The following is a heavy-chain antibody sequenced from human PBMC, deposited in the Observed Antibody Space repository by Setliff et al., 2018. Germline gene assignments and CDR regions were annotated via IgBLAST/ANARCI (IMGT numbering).Heavy chain of an antibody. CDR3: VRSGKFGMRFWFDQ. D-gene: IGHD1-26*01. CDR2: INPNSGDT. CDR1: GNRFTDYF. J-gene: IGHJ5*02. Sequence: ASVKVSCKASGNRFTDYFLHWVRQAPGQGLEWMGWINPNSGDTHSAQKFQGRVTTTRDTSINTAYMELSSLTSDDTAFFYCVRSGKFGMRFWFDQWGLGTLVTVSS. V-gene: IGHV1-2*02.